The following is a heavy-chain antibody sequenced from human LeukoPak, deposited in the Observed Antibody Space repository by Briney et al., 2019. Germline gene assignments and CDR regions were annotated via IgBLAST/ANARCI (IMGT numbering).Heavy chain of an antibody. J-gene: IGHJ4*02. Sequence: SETLSLTCTVSGGSISSSSYYWGWIRQPPGKGLEWIGSIYYSGSTNYNPSLKSRVTISVDTSKNQFSLKLSSVTAADTAVYYCASVDTAMVFDYWGQGTLVTVSS. CDR2: IYYSGST. V-gene: IGHV4-39*07. CDR1: GGSISSSSYY. CDR3: ASVDTAMVFDY. D-gene: IGHD5-18*01.